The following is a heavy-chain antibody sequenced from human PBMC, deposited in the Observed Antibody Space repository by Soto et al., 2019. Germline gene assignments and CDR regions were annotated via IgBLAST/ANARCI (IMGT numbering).Heavy chain of an antibody. CDR1: GDSVSSNTAS. CDR3: AKGDNLGPKTGYAFDP. Sequence: SQTLSLPCAISGDSVSSNTASWNWIRQSPSRGLEWLGRTYFRSKWYNDYAISVKSRIIINPDTSNNQFSLQLNSVTPEDTAVYFCAKGDNLGPKTGYAFDPLCQGIMVTVSS. V-gene: IGHV6-1*01. CDR2: TYFRSKWYN. J-gene: IGHJ5*02. D-gene: IGHD5-12*01.